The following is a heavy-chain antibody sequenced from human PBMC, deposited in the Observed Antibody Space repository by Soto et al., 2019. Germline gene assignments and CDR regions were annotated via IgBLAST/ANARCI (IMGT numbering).Heavy chain of an antibody. CDR3: ARGRQTGVFDY. J-gene: IGHJ4*02. V-gene: IGHV4-31*11. CDR2: IYYSGST. CDR1: GGSISSGGYY. Sequence: SETLSLTCAVSGGSISSGGYYWSWIRQHPGKGLEWIGYIYYSGSTYYNPSLKSRVTISVDTSKNQFSLKLSSVTAADTAVYYCARGRQTGVFDYWGQGTLVTVSS. D-gene: IGHD1-1*01.